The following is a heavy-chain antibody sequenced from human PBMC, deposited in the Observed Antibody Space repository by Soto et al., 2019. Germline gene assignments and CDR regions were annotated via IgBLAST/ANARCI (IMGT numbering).Heavy chain of an antibody. CDR3: ARPRITMIVDTLAFDI. CDR1: GFTFSSYA. J-gene: IGHJ3*02. Sequence: PGGSLRLSCAASGFTFSSYAMHWVRQAPGKGLEWVAVISYDGSNKYYADSVKGRFTISRDNSKNTLYLQMNSLRAEDTAVYYCARPRITMIVDTLAFDIWGQGTMVTVSS. CDR2: ISYDGSNK. V-gene: IGHV3-30-3*01. D-gene: IGHD3-22*01.